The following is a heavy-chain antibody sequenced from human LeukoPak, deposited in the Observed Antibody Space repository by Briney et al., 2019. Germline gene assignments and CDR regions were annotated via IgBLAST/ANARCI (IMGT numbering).Heavy chain of an antibody. CDR3: AKRGTYYGSGTHWDY. CDR1: GFTFSSYA. Sequence: GGSLRLSCAASGFTFSSYAMSWVRQAPGTGMEWVSAISGSGGSTYYADSVKGRFTISRDNSKNTLYLQMNSLRAEDTAVYYCAKRGTYYGSGTHWDYWGQGTLVTVSS. J-gene: IGHJ4*02. D-gene: IGHD3-10*01. V-gene: IGHV3-23*01. CDR2: ISGSGGST.